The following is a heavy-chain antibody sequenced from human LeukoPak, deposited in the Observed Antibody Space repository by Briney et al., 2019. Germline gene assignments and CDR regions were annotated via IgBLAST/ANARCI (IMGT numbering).Heavy chain of an antibody. CDR3: ASVGYSYGYQDYYYYYGMDV. CDR1: GGTFSSYA. J-gene: IGHJ6*02. D-gene: IGHD5-18*01. V-gene: IGHV1-69*04. Sequence: GASVKVSCKASGGTFSSYAISWVRQAPGQGLEWMGRIIPILGIANYAQKFQGRVTITADKSTSTAYMELSSLRSEDTAVYYCASVGYSYGYQDYYYYYGMDVWGQGTTVTVSS. CDR2: IIPILGIA.